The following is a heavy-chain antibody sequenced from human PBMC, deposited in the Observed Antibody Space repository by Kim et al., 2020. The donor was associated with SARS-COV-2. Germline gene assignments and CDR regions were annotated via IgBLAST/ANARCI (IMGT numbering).Heavy chain of an antibody. J-gene: IGHJ4*02. CDR1: GGSISSGGYY. Sequence: SETLSLTCTVSGGSISSGGYYWSWIRQHPGKGLEWIGYIYYSGSTYYNPSLKRRVTISVDTSKNQFSLQLSSVTAADTAVYYCARAREEPEYYFDYWGQGTLVTVSS. V-gene: IGHV4-31*03. CDR2: IYYSGST. CDR3: ARAREEPEYYFDY. D-gene: IGHD1-26*01.